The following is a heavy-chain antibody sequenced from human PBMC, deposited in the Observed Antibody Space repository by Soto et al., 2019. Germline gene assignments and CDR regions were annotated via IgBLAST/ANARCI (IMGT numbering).Heavy chain of an antibody. CDR2: TRNKANSYTT. CDR1: GFTFSDHY. Sequence: ESGGGLVQPGGSLRLSCAASGFTFSDHYMDWVRQAPGKGLEWVGRTRNKANSYTTEYAASVKGRFTISRDDSKNSLYLQMNSLKTEDTAVYYCARDRGRYGTYYFDYWGQGTLVTVSS. V-gene: IGHV3-72*01. CDR3: ARDRGRYGTYYFDY. D-gene: IGHD1-1*01. J-gene: IGHJ4*02.